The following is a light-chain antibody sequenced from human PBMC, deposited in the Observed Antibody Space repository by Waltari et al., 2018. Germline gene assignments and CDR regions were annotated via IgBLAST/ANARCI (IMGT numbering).Light chain of an antibody. V-gene: IGLV1-44*01. CDR2: ANY. CDR3: ATWDDNLSGRV. CDR1: TSNIGANT. Sequence: QSVLTQPPSTSGTPGQTVTISCSGRTSNIGANTVTWYQLLPGTAPKTVIFANYPRPSGVPDRFSASTSGTSASLVISGLQSEDEADYFCATWDDNLSGRVFGGGTKVTVL. J-gene: IGLJ2*01.